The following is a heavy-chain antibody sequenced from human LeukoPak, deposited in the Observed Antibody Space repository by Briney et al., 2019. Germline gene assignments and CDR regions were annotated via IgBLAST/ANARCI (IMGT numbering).Heavy chain of an antibody. Sequence: PRGSLRLSCAASGFTFSSYEMNWVCQGPGKGLEWVSYISSSGSAIYYADSVKGRFTISRDNAKNSLYLQMNSLRAEDTAVYYCARDLFPRYYGSGSYPLEDYWGQGTLVTVSS. CDR3: ARDLFPRYYGSGSYPLEDY. J-gene: IGHJ4*02. V-gene: IGHV3-48*03. CDR2: ISSSGSAI. CDR1: GFTFSSYE. D-gene: IGHD3-10*01.